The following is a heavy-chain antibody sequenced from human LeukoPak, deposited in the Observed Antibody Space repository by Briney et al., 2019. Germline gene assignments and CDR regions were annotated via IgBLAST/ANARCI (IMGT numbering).Heavy chain of an antibody. CDR1: GGSISSGDYY. D-gene: IGHD3-22*01. CDR3: ARGRGSYYYDSSVYYGIDY. J-gene: IGHJ4*02. CDR2: IYYTGNT. Sequence: PSETLSLTCTVSGGSISSGDYYWSWVRQHPRKGLEWIGYIYYTGNTDYNPSLKSRVTISVVASKSHFSLRLTSVTAADTAVYYCARGRGSYYYDSSVYYGIDYWGQGTLVTVSS. V-gene: IGHV4-31*03.